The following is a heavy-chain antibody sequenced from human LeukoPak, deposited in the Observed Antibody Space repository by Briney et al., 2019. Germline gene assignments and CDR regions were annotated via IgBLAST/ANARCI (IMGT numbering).Heavy chain of an antibody. Sequence: ASVKVSCKASGYTFTSYDINWVRQATGQGLEWMGWVNPNSGHTGFAQKFQGRVSMTTNTSISTAYMEVRSLKSEDTAVYYCARAASRDILTGYYIRYWGQGTLVTVSS. CDR1: GYTFTSYD. V-gene: IGHV1-8*01. CDR2: VNPNSGHT. J-gene: IGHJ4*02. CDR3: ARAASRDILTGYYIRY. D-gene: IGHD3-9*01.